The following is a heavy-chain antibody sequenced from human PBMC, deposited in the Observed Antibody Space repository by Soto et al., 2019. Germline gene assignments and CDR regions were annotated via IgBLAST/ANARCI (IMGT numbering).Heavy chain of an antibody. CDR3: AKVMDRTLFAFDI. J-gene: IGHJ3*02. Sequence: GGSLRLSCAASGFTFDDYAMHWVRQAPGKGLEWVSGISWNSGSIGYADSVKGRFTISRDNAKNSLYLQMNSLRAEDTALYYCAKVMDRTLFAFDIWGQGTMVTVSS. CDR2: ISWNSGSI. CDR1: GFTFDDYA. V-gene: IGHV3-9*01.